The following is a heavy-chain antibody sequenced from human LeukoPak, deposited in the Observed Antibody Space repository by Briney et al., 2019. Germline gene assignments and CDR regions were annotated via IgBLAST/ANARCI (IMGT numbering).Heavy chain of an antibody. D-gene: IGHD3-9*01. CDR3: AKTYDILTGYQCDY. J-gene: IGHJ4*02. Sequence: QPGGSLRLSCAASGFTFSSYAMSWVRQAPGKGLEWVSAISGSGGSTYYADSVKGRFTISRDNSKNTLYLQMNSLRAEDTAVYYCAKTYDILTGYQCDYWGQGTLVTVPS. CDR1: GFTFSSYA. CDR2: ISGSGGST. V-gene: IGHV3-23*01.